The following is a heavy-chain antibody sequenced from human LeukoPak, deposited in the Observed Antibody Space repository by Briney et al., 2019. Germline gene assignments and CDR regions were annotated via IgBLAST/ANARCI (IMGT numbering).Heavy chain of an antibody. CDR3: ARDRSLLTMVWFDY. CDR2: INPNGGDT. CDR1: GYTFTDYY. J-gene: IGHJ4*02. V-gene: IGHV1-2*02. Sequence: ASVKVSCKASGYTFTDYYMHWVRQAPGQGLEWMGWINPNGGDTNYAHKFQGRVTMTRDTSISTAYMEPSSLRSDDTALYYCARDRSLLTMVWFDYWGQGTLVTVSS. D-gene: IGHD3-10*01.